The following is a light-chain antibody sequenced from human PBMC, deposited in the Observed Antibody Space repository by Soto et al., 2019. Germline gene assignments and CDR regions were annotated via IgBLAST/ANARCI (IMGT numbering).Light chain of an antibody. Sequence: EPVFTQSLATLSLSPGERASHSYGASQSLSSNFLAWYQQKPGQAPRLLIYGASSRATGIPDRFSGTGSETDFTLSINRLEPEDFAVYYCQQYDNSPITFGQGTRLEIK. CDR1: QSLSSNF. V-gene: IGKV3-20*01. J-gene: IGKJ5*01. CDR2: GAS. CDR3: QQYDNSPIT.